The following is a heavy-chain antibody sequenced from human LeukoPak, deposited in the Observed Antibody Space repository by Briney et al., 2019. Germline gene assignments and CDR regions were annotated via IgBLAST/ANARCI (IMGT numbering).Heavy chain of an antibody. CDR2: INTDGTVT. V-gene: IGHV3-74*01. D-gene: IGHD6-19*01. CDR3: ATKQWLAPPPDS. J-gene: IGHJ4*02. CDR1: GFTFSKYW. Sequence: PGGSLRLSCAASGFTFSKYWMLWVRQAPGKGLESVSRINTDGTVTTYADSVKGRFTVSRNNADNTMFLQMNSVGDEGTAVYYCATKQWLAPPPDSWGQGTPVTVSS.